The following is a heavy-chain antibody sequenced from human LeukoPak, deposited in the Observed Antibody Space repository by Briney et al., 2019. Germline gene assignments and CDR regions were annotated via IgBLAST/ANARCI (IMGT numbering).Heavy chain of an antibody. V-gene: IGHV3-9*01. CDR2: ISWNSGSI. D-gene: IGHD5-12*01. CDR3: ARVEDSGYEFDY. J-gene: IGHJ4*02. CDR1: GFIFNNYA. Sequence: GGSLRLSCAGSGFIFNNYAMHWVRQPPGKGLEWVSGISWNSGSIDYADSVKGRFTISRDNAKNSLYLQMNSLRAEDTAVYYCARVEDSGYEFDYWGQGTLVTVSS.